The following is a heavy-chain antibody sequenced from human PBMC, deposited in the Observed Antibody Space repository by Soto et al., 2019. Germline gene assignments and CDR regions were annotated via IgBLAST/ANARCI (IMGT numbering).Heavy chain of an antibody. V-gene: IGHV6-1*01. D-gene: IGHD3-10*01. J-gene: IGHJ6*02. CDR3: AGVTWFRAMDV. CDR1: GDSVSSDSAA. CDR2: TYYRSKWNN. Sequence: SQTLALNCAVSGDSVSSDSAAWNWSRQSPSRGLEWMGRTYYRSKWNNDYGLYVKSRITINPDTSKNQFSLHLHSVTPEDTAVYYCAGVTWFRAMDVWGQGTPVTVS.